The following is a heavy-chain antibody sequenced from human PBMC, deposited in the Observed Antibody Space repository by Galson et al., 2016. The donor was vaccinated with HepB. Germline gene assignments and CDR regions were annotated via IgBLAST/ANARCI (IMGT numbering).Heavy chain of an antibody. V-gene: IGHV1-69*13. CDR2: IIPVSGTV. D-gene: IGHD3-10*02. J-gene: IGHJ4*02. Sequence: SVKVSCKASGGTLSNSAISWVRQAPGQGPEWMGGIIPVSGTVNYAQKFQGRVTITADESTSTAYMELSSLRSEDTAVYYCASGRYVRYYFDYWGQGTLVTVSS. CDR3: ASGRYVRYYFDY. CDR1: GGTLSNSA.